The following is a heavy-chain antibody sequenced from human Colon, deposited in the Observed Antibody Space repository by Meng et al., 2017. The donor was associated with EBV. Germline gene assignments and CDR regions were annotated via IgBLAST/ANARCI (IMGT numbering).Heavy chain of an antibody. D-gene: IGHD4-17*01. J-gene: IGHJ4*02. CDR3: AKSIYGDFSSCGY. Sequence: EVRLEESGGGSIQPGGSLRLSCTGSGFTVNSNYMAWVRQAPGKGLEWVAVMYSNGDTYYADSMKGRLTISRHASQNTLYLQMNSLRVEDTAVYYCAKSIYGDFSSCGYWGQGTLVTVSS. V-gene: IGHV3-53*01. CDR1: GFTVNSNY. CDR2: MYSNGDT.